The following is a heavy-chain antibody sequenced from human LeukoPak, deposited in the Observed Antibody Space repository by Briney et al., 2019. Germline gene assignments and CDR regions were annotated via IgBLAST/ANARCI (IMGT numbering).Heavy chain of an antibody. J-gene: IGHJ4*02. CDR3: ARSGGYCSGGRCYNFDS. D-gene: IGHD2-15*01. V-gene: IGHV4-30-2*01. CDR2: IYHSGST. CDR1: GGSISSGGYS. Sequence: ASQTLSLTCAVSGGSISSGGYSWSWIRQPPGKVLEWIGYIYHSGSTYYNPSLKSRVTISVDRSKNQFSLRLASVTAADTAVFYCARSGGYCSGGRCYNFDSWGQGTLVTVSS.